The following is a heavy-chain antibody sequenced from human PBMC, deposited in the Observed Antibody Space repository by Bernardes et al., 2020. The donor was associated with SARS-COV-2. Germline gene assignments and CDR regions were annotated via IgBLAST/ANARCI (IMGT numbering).Heavy chain of an antibody. CDR3: ATDVAGEYNT. Sequence: GGSLRLSCAGSGFAFSDYCMTWVRQAPGKGLEWVANIKRDGSETYYVDSVEGRFTISRDNSRNPMYLQMNSLRADDTAVYYCATDVAGEYNTWSPGTLVTVSS. J-gene: IGHJ5*02. CDR2: IKRDGSET. D-gene: IGHD3-16*01. CDR1: GFAFSDYC. V-gene: IGHV3-7*01.